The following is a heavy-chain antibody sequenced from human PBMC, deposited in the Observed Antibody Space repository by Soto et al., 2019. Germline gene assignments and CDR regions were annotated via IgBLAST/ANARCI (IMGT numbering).Heavy chain of an antibody. CDR1: GGSISSYY. J-gene: IGHJ6*02. CDR2: IYYSGST. Sequence: QMQLQESGPGLVKPSETLSLTCTVSGGSISSYYWSWIRQPPGKGLEWIGYIYYSGSTNYNPSLKSRVTISVDTSKNQFSLKLSSVTAADTAVYYCARRSSGSYPRYGMDVWGQGTTVTVSS. D-gene: IGHD3-22*01. V-gene: IGHV4-59*01. CDR3: ARRSSGSYPRYGMDV.